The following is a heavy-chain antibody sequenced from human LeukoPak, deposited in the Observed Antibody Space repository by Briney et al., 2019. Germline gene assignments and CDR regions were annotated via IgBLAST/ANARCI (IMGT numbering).Heavy chain of an antibody. CDR2: INAGNRNT. CDR1: GYTFLNYT. CDR3: ARSARSEAADY. J-gene: IGHJ4*02. Sequence: GASVKVSCKASGYTFLNYTMHWVRQAPGQRLEWMGWINAGNRNTKYSQKFKGRVTITRDTSATIAYMELSSLRSEDTAVYYCARSARSEAADYWGQGTLVTVSP. V-gene: IGHV1-3*01.